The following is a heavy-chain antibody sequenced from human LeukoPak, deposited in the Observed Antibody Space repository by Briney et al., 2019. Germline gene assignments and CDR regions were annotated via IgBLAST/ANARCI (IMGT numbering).Heavy chain of an antibody. CDR2: IYHSGST. D-gene: IGHD3-10*01. J-gene: IGHJ3*02. CDR3: ARDLRRYYYGSGSYHKGAFDI. Sequence: SETLSLTCAVSGGSISSSNWWSWVRQPPGKGLEWIGEIYHSGSTNYNPSLKSRVTISVDKSKNQFSLKLSSVTAADTAVYYCARDLRRYYYGSGSYHKGAFDIWGQGTMVTVSS. CDR1: GGSISSSNW. V-gene: IGHV4-4*02.